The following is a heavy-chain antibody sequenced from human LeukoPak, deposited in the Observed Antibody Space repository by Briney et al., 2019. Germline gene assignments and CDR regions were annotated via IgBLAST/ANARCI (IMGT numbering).Heavy chain of an antibody. CDR3: AIIPRAAAGPSARSPFHY. CDR1: GFTFSSYW. V-gene: IGHV3-7*01. Sequence: GGSLRLSCEVSGFTFSSYWMNWVRQAPRKGLEWVANIKQDGSDKYYVDSVKGRFTISRDNAKNSLYLQMNSLRAEDTAVYYCAIIPRAAAGPSARSPFHYWGQGILVTVSS. J-gene: IGHJ4*02. D-gene: IGHD6-13*01. CDR2: IKQDGSDK.